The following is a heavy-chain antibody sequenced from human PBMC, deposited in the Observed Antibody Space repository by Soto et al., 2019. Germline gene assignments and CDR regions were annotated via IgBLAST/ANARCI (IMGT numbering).Heavy chain of an antibody. J-gene: IGHJ4*02. Sequence: QVHLVQSEAEVKKPGSSVKVSCKSSGDTFITDSVTWVRQAPGQGLEWMGGFNPLFRTPVYAPKFQGRITITADEVSGAAHLGGTRLTTEDTAILFCAKGVASSDWGQGTLVTVSS. CDR3: AKGVASSD. D-gene: IGHD5-12*01. V-gene: IGHV1-69*01. CDR1: GDTFITDS. CDR2: FNPLFRTP.